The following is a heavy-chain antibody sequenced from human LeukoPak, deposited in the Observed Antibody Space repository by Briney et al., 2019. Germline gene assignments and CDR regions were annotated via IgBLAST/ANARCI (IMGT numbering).Heavy chain of an antibody. D-gene: IGHD6-19*01. CDR3: ARGPSIAEAGNLDYYYYYYMDV. CDR1: GYTFTSYY. Sequence: ASVKVSCKASGYTFTSYYMHWVRQAPGQGLEWMGIINPSGGSTSYAQKFQGRVTMTRDTSTSTVYMELSSLRSEDTAVYYCARGPSIAEAGNLDYYYYYYMDVWGKGTTVTVSS. CDR2: INPSGGST. J-gene: IGHJ6*03. V-gene: IGHV1-46*01.